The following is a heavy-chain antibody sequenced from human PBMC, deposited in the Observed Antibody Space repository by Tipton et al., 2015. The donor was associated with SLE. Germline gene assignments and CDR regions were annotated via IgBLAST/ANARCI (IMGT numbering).Heavy chain of an antibody. Sequence: LVQPSETLSLTCTVPGGSISSYHWGWIRQPPGKGLEWIGYNYDNGNTNYNPSLKSRVTISVDTSKNQFSLRLSSVTAADTAVYYCTREYRFGRNYWYFALWGRSTLVTVSS. D-gene: IGHD3-16*02. J-gene: IGHJ2*01. V-gene: IGHV4-59*01. CDR1: GGSISSYH. CDR3: TREYRFGRNYWYFAL. CDR2: NYDNGNT.